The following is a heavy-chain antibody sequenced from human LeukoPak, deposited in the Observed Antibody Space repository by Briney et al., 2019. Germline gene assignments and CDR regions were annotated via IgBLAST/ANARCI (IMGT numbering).Heavy chain of an antibody. CDR1: GGSISSYY. CDR2: IYYSGST. V-gene: IGHV4-59*01. Sequence: KPSETLSLTCTVSGGSISSYYWSWIRQPPGKGLEWIGYIYYSGSTNYNPSLKSRVTISVDTSKNQFSLKLSSVTAADTAVYYCARFMVYYYYMDVWGKGTTVTVSS. D-gene: IGHD3-10*01. CDR3: ARFMVYYYYMDV. J-gene: IGHJ6*03.